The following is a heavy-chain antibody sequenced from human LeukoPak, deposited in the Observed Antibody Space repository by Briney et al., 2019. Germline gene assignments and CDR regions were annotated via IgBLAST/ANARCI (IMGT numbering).Heavy chain of an antibody. D-gene: IGHD3-3*01. CDR3: ARGPFGVVRGSFDP. CDR2: IIPIFGTA. Sequence: ASVKVSCKASGGTFSSYAISWVRQAPGQGLEWMGGIIPIFGTANYAQKFQGRVTITADESTSTAYMELSSLRSEDTAVYYCARGPFGVVRGSFDPWGQGTLVTVSS. J-gene: IGHJ5*02. CDR1: GGTFSSYA. V-gene: IGHV1-69*13.